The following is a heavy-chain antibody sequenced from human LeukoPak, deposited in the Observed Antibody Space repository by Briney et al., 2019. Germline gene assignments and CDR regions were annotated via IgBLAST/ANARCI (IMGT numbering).Heavy chain of an antibody. Sequence: GGSLRLSCEVSGLIFNNAWMAWVRQAPGKGPEWVGRIKSKIDGGTPEYAAPVKGRFIMSRDDSKSTLYLQMNSLRSEDTAVYYCTTDQGWGYYNSLDIWGHGTMATVSS. D-gene: IGHD3-22*01. CDR2: IKSKIDGGTP. CDR1: GLIFNNAW. V-gene: IGHV3-15*01. J-gene: IGHJ3*02. CDR3: TTDQGWGYYNSLDI.